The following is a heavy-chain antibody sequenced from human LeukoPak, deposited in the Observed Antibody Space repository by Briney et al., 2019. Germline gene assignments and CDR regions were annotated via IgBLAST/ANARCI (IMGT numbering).Heavy chain of an antibody. CDR1: GFTFSSYW. CDR2: INSDGSST. CDR3: ARSPYSYGSDFDY. Sequence: PGGSLRLSCAASGFTFSSYWMHWVRQAPGKGLVWVSRINSDGSSTTYADSVKGRFTIPRDNAKNTLYLQMSSLRAEDTAVYYCARSPYSYGSDFDYWGQGTLVTVSS. V-gene: IGHV3-74*01. J-gene: IGHJ4*02. D-gene: IGHD5-18*01.